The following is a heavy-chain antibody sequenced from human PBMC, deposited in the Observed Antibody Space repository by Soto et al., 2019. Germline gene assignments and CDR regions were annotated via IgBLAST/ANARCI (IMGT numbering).Heavy chain of an antibody. CDR1: GFTFSNAW. CDR3: TPTPGIAAAGTGGNWFDP. CDR2: IKSKTDGGTT. D-gene: IGHD6-13*01. J-gene: IGHJ5*02. Sequence: GGSLRLSCAASGFTFSNAWMNWVRQAPGKGLEWVGRIKSKTDGGTTDYAAPVKGRFTISRDDSKNTLYLQMNSLKTEDTAVYYCTPTPGIAAAGTGGNWFDPWGQGTLVTVSS. V-gene: IGHV3-15*07.